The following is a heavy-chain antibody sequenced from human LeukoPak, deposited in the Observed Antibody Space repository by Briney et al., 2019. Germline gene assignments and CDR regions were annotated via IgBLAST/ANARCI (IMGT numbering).Heavy chain of an antibody. D-gene: IGHD5-24*01. CDR3: ASGGDGYNYFDY. Sequence: PSETLSLTCTVSGGSISSSSYYWSWIRQPPGKGLEWIGYIYYSGSTNYNPSLKSRVTISVDTSKNQFSLKLSSVTAADTAVYYCASGGDGYNYFDYWGQGTLVTVSS. CDR1: GGSISSSSYY. CDR2: IYYSGST. V-gene: IGHV4-61*01. J-gene: IGHJ4*02.